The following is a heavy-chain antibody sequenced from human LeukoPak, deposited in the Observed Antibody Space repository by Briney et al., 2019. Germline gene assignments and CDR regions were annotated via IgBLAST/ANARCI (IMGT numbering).Heavy chain of an antibody. Sequence: GGSLRLSCAASGFTFSSYSMTWVRQAPGKGLEWVSAISGSGGSTYYADSVKGRFSISRDDAKNSLYLQMNSLRDEDTAVYYCARDRDYAFDSWGQGTPVTVSS. CDR1: GFTFSSYS. J-gene: IGHJ4*02. CDR2: ISGSGGST. D-gene: IGHD4-17*01. CDR3: ARDRDYAFDS. V-gene: IGHV3-23*01.